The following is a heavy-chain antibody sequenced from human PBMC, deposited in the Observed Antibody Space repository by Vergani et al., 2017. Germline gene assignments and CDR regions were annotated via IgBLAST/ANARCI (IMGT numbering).Heavy chain of an antibody. CDR3: ASVLPQTRGYHSYYYGMDV. CDR1: GGSISSYY. D-gene: IGHD1-1*01. Sequence: QVQLQESGPGLVKPSETLSLTCTVSGGSISSYYWSWIRQPPGKGLEWIGYIYYSGSTNYNPSLKSRVTISVDTSKNQFSLKLSAVTAADTAVYYCASVLPQTRGYHSYYYGMDVWGQGTTVTGSS. J-gene: IGHJ6*02. CDR2: IYYSGST. V-gene: IGHV4-59*08.